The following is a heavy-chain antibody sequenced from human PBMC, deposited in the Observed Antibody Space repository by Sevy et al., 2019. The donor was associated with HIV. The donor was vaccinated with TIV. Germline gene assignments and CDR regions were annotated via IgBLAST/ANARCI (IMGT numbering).Heavy chain of an antibody. Sequence: ASVKVSCKASGYTFSDSGYYVHWVRQAPGQGLEWMGWINPKSGATNYAQKFQGRVTMTRDTSVSTANMELSRLRSDDTSVYYCARESYDFWTGPVDYDYGMHVWGQGTTVTVSS. J-gene: IGHJ6*02. CDR3: ARESYDFWTGPVDYDYGMHV. V-gene: IGHV1-2*02. D-gene: IGHD3-3*01. CDR1: GYTFSDSGYY. CDR2: INPKSGAT.